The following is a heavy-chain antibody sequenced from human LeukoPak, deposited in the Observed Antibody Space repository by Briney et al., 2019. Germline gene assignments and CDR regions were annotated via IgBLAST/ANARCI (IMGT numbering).Heavy chain of an antibody. J-gene: IGHJ4*02. CDR3: ARGATRRLGPARY. CDR2: VNPNSGNT. CDR1: GYTFTSYD. Sequence: GASVKVSCKASGYTFTSYDINWVRQATGQGLEWMGWVNPNSGNTGYAQKFQGRVTITRNTSISTAYMELSSLRSEDTAVYYCARGATRRLGPARYWGQGTLVTVSS. D-gene: IGHD1-1*01. V-gene: IGHV1-8*03.